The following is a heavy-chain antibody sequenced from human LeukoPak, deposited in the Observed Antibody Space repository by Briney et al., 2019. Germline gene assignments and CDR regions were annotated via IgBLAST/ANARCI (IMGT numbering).Heavy chain of an antibody. CDR3: VTDIVVVVAATDY. J-gene: IGHJ4*02. D-gene: IGHD2-15*01. V-gene: IGHV3-7*01. CDR1: GFTFSSYW. Sequence: GGSLRLSCAASGFTFSSYWMSWVRQAPGKGLEWGANIKQDGSEKYYVDSVKGRFTISRDNAKNSLYLQMNSLRVEDTAVYYCVTDIVVVVAATDYWGQGTLVTVSS. CDR2: IKQDGSEK.